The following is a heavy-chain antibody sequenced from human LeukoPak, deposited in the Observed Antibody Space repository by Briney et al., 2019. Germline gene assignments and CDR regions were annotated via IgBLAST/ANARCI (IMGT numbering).Heavy chain of an antibody. CDR2: ISSSSSYI. CDR1: GFTFSSYS. Sequence: GGSLRLSCAASGFTFSSYSMNWVRPAPGKGLEWVSSISSSSSYIYYADSVKGRFTISRDNAKNSLYLQMNSLRAEDTAVYYCARSSSGWLEYFQHWGQGTLVTVSS. CDR3: ARSSSGWLEYFQH. V-gene: IGHV3-21*01. J-gene: IGHJ1*01. D-gene: IGHD6-19*01.